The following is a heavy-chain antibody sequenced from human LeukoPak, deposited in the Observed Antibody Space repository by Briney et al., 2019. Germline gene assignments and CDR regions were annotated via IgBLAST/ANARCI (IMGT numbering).Heavy chain of an antibody. Sequence: PGGSLRLSCAASGFTFSSYGMHWVRQAPGKGLEWVAFIRYDGSNKYYADSVKGRFTISRDNSKNTLYLQMNSLRAEDTAVYYCAKDTNYYDSSGYIYWGQGTLVTVSS. CDR1: GFTFSSYG. CDR2: IRYDGSNK. V-gene: IGHV3-30*02. D-gene: IGHD3-22*01. CDR3: AKDTNYYDSSGYIY. J-gene: IGHJ4*02.